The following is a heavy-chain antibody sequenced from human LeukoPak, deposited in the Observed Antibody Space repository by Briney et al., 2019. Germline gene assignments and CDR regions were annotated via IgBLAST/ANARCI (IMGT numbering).Heavy chain of an antibody. CDR1: RFAFSVYE. J-gene: IGHJ4*02. D-gene: IGHD6-19*01. Sequence: GGSLTLSCAASRFAFSVYEMYWVRQAPGKGLEWAAYISSSGGTRYYADSVKGRFTISRDNAKNSLYLQMNSLRAEDTAVYYCATRTVASNFDYWGQGTLVTVSS. V-gene: IGHV3-48*03. CDR3: ATRTVASNFDY. CDR2: ISSSGGTR.